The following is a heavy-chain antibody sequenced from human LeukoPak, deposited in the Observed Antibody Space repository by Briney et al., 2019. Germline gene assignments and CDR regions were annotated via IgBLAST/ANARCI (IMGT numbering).Heavy chain of an antibody. J-gene: IGHJ3*02. D-gene: IGHD1-26*01. CDR3: ARDYGIVGATPLLAFDI. V-gene: IGHV1-69*05. CDR2: IIPIFGTA. CDR1: GGTFSRYA. Sequence: SVKVSCKASGGTFSRYAISWVRQAPGQGLEWMGRIIPIFGTANYAQKFQGRVTITTDESTSTAYMELSSLRSEDTAVYYCARDYGIVGATPLLAFDIWGQGTMVTVSS.